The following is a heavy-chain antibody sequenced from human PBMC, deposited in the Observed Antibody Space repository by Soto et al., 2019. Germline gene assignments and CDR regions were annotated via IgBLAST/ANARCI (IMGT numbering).Heavy chain of an antibody. V-gene: IGHV4-59*08. Sequence: PSETLSLTCTVSGGSISSYYWSWIRQPPGKGLEWIGYIYYSGSTNYNPSLKSRVTISVDTSKNQFSLKLSSVTAADTAVYYCARVDGDPYYYYYMDVWGKGTTVTVSS. D-gene: IGHD4-17*01. CDR2: IYYSGST. J-gene: IGHJ6*03. CDR3: ARVDGDPYYYYYMDV. CDR1: GGSISSYY.